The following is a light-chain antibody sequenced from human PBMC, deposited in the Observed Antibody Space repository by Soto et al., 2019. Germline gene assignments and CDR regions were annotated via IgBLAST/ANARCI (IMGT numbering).Light chain of an antibody. CDR2: EVS. CDR3: SSYTSSSTPVV. CDR1: SSDVGGYNY. Sequence: QSVLTQPASVSGSPGQSITISCTGTSSDVGGYNYVSWYQHHPGKAPKLMIYEVSNRPSGVSNRFSGSKSGNTASLTISGLQAVDEADYYCSSYTSSSTPVVFGGGTKLTVL. J-gene: IGLJ3*02. V-gene: IGLV2-14*01.